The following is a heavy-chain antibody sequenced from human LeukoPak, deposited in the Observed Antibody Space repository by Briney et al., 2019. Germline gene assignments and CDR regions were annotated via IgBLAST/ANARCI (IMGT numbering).Heavy chain of an antibody. V-gene: IGHV3-7*02. CDR3: AKYVVRGVQDSFDI. CDR1: GFTFSTYW. CDR2: IKQDGTDK. Sequence: GESLRLSCAASGFTFSTYWMTWVCQAPGKGLEWVANIKQDGTDKYYVDSVKGRFTISRDNAKNSLYLQMNSLRAEDTALYYCAKYVVRGVQDSFDIWGQGTMVTVSS. D-gene: IGHD3-10*01. J-gene: IGHJ3*02.